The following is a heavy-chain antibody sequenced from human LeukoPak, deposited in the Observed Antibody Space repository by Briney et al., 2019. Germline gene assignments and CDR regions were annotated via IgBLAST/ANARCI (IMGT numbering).Heavy chain of an antibody. CDR3: ARDYSTVTTWGYYYYMDV. Sequence: PSETLSLTCTVSGGSISSYYWSWIRQPAGKGLEWLGRIYTSGSTNYNPSLKSRVTMSVDTSKNQFSLKLSSVTAADTAVYYCARDYSTVTTWGYYYYMDVWGKGTTVTVSS. CDR1: GGSISSYY. CDR2: IYTSGST. V-gene: IGHV4-4*07. D-gene: IGHD4-17*01. J-gene: IGHJ6*03.